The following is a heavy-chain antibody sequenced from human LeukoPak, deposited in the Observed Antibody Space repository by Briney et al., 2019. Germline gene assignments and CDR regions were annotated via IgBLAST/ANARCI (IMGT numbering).Heavy chain of an antibody. J-gene: IGHJ5*02. CDR3: ARGPHSSVGDNWFDP. CDR2: IYPRDGST. D-gene: IGHD6-19*01. Sequence: ASVKVSCKASGYSFTSNYIHWVRQAPGQGLEWMGMIYPRDGSTSYAQKFQGRVTVTRDTSTSTVHMELSGLRSEDTAVYYCARGPHSSVGDNWFDPWGQGTLVTVSS. V-gene: IGHV1-46*01. CDR1: GYSFTSNY.